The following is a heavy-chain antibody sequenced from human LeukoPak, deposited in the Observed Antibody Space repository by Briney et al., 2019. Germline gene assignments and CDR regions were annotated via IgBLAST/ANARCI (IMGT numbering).Heavy chain of an antibody. J-gene: IGHJ4*02. V-gene: IGHV4-61*03. D-gene: IGHD5-18*01. CDR1: GGSVSSSSFY. Sequence: SETLSLTCSVSGGSVSSSSFYWTWIRQPPGKGLEWIGYIYYNGSAKYNPSLKTRVTLSIDTPNNHLSLKLSSVTAADTAVYYCARGSRGYSYGWGQGTLVTVSS. CDR2: IYYNGSA. CDR3: ARGSRGYSYG.